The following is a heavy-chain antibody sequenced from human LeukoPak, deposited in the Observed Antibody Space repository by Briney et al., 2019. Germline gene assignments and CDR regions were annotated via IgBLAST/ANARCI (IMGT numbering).Heavy chain of an antibody. J-gene: IGHJ4*02. CDR1: GFVFSNFG. V-gene: IGHV3-23*01. CDR3: AKDVGFCSGDSCSFFDY. CDR2: TSAGGEDK. Sequence: GGPLRLSCAASGFVFSNFGMTWVRQAPGKGLEWVSTTSAGGEDKHYADSVKGRFTISRDNSKNTLYLQMNTLRAEDTALYYCAKDVGFCSGDSCSFFDYWGQGDLVTVSS. D-gene: IGHD2-15*01.